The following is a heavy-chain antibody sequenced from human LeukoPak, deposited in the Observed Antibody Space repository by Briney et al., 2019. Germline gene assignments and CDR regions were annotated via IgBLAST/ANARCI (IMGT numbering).Heavy chain of an antibody. Sequence: SETLSLTCAVYGGSFSGYYWSWIRQPPGKGLEWIGEINHSGSTYYNPSLKSRVTISVDTSKNQFSLKLSSVTAADTAVYYCAREVGPDYGSGSYSAYWGQGTLVTVSS. CDR1: GGSFSGYY. D-gene: IGHD3-10*01. V-gene: IGHV4-34*01. CDR2: INHSGST. CDR3: AREVGPDYGSGSYSAY. J-gene: IGHJ4*02.